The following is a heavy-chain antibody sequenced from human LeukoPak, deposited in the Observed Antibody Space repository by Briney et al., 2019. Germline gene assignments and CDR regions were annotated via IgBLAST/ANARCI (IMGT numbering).Heavy chain of an antibody. CDR3: AKAAQDIVVVPAANFDY. J-gene: IGHJ4*02. Sequence: GGSLRLSCAASGFTFSNYGMTWVRQAPGKGLEWVSAISGSGGSTYYADSVKGRFTISRDNSKNTLYLQMNSLRAEDTAVYYCAKAAQDIVVVPAANFDYWGQGTLVTVSS. CDR1: GFTFSNYG. V-gene: IGHV3-23*01. D-gene: IGHD2-2*01. CDR2: ISGSGGST.